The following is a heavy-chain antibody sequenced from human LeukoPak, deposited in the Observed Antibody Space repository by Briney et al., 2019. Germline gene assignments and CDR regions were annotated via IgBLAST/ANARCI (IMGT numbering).Heavy chain of an antibody. V-gene: IGHV3-23*01. CDR1: GFTFSNYA. D-gene: IGHD1-26*01. Sequence: GGSLRLSCAASGFTFSNYAMSWVRQAPGKGLEWVSAISGSGDNTYYADSVKGRFTVSRDNSKNTLYVRMKSLRAEDTAVYYCANLWELLSDSSFDYWGQGTLVTVSS. J-gene: IGHJ4*02. CDR2: ISGSGDNT. CDR3: ANLWELLSDSSFDY.